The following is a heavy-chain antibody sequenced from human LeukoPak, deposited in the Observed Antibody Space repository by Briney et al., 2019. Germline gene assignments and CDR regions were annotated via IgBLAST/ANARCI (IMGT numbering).Heavy chain of an antibody. D-gene: IGHD1-26*01. V-gene: IGHV3-74*01. CDR2: INSDGSST. J-gene: IGHJ4*02. CDR1: GFTFSSYW. CDR3: ARDVGARLVY. Sequence: GESLKISCAASGFTFSSYWMHWVRQAPGKGLVWVSRINSDGSSTTYADSVKGRFTISRDNAKNTLYLQMNSLRAEDTAVYYCARDVGARLVYWGQGTLVTVSS.